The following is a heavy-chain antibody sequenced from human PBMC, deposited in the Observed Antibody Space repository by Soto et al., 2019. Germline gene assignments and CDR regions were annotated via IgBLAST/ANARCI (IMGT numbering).Heavy chain of an antibody. Sequence: PSETLSLTCTVSGGSIGGSNYFWGWIRQSPGTGLEWLGTIYSSGTTYYSPSLKSRITMSLDTSKNQFSLNLRSVTAAHTAVYYCTRRRFGVRGVTHMDVWGPGPTVTASS. CDR2: IYSSGTT. CDR3: TRRRFGVRGVTHMDV. CDR1: GGSIGGSNYF. V-gene: IGHV4-39*01. D-gene: IGHD3-10*01. J-gene: IGHJ6*01.